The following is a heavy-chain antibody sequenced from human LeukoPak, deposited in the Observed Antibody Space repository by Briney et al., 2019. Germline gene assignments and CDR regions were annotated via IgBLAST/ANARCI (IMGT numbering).Heavy chain of an antibody. J-gene: IGHJ4*02. V-gene: IGHV3-49*03. CDR2: IRSKAYGGTT. CDR1: GFTFGDYA. CDR3: TRDPSQTYYDFWSGYFN. Sequence: GGSLRLSCTASGFTFGDYAMSWFRQAPGKGLEWVGFIRSKAYGGTTEYAASVKGRFTISRDDSKSIAYLQMNSLKTEDTAVYYCTRDPSQTYYDFWSGYFNWGQGTLVTVSS. D-gene: IGHD3-3*01.